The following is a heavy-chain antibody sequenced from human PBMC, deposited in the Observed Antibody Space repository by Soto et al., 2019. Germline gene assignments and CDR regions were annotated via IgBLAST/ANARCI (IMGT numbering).Heavy chain of an antibody. CDR3: AKDRNYIAIVEMATTGMDV. V-gene: IGHV3-30*18. D-gene: IGHD1-1*01. J-gene: IGHJ6*02. CDR2: ISCNGKNE. Sequence: GGSLRLSCVASGFTFRNHGMHWVRQAPGKGLELLAGISCNGKNEHYADSLKGRFTMSRDNYNNTVFLQMNSLTPADTAVYYCAKDRNYIAIVEMATTGMDVWGQGTTVTVSS. CDR1: GFTFRNHG.